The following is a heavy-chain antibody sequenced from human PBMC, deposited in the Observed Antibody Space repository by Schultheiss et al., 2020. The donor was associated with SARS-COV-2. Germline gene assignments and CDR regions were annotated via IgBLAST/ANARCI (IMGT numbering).Heavy chain of an antibody. CDR3: ARVSGVSHYYYYGMDV. V-gene: IGHV3-11*01. CDR2: ISSSGSTI. J-gene: IGHJ6*02. D-gene: IGHD6-13*01. Sequence: GGSLRLSCGASGFTFSDYYMSWIRQAPGKGLEWVSYISSSGSTIYYADSVKGRFTISRDNAKNSLYLQMNSLRAEDTAVYYCARVSGVSHYYYYGMDVWGQGTTVTVSS. CDR1: GFTFSDYY.